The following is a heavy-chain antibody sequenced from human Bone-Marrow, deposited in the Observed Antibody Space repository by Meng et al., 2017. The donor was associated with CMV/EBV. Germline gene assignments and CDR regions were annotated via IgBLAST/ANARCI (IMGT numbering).Heavy chain of an antibody. J-gene: IGHJ4*02. CDR3: ARHPRTSYSSTRFDY. Sequence: ASVKVSCKASGYTFTGYYMHWVRQAPGQGLEWMGWINPNSGGTNYAQKFQGRVTMTRDTSISTAYMELSSLRSDDTAVYYCARHPRTSYSSTRFDYWGQGTLVTVSS. CDR2: INPNSGGT. V-gene: IGHV1-2*02. D-gene: IGHD6-13*01. CDR1: GYTFTGYY.